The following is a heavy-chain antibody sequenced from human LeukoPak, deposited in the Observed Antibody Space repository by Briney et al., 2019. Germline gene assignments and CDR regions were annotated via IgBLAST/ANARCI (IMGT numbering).Heavy chain of an antibody. Sequence: ASVKVSCKASGGTFSSYAISWVRQAPGQGLEWMGGIIPIFGTANYAQKFQGRVTITADESTSTAYMELSRLRSDDTAVYYCARGMVATVPFDYWGQGTLVTVSS. CDR2: IIPIFGTA. V-gene: IGHV1-69*13. CDR1: GGTFSSYA. D-gene: IGHD5-12*01. CDR3: ARGMVATVPFDY. J-gene: IGHJ4*02.